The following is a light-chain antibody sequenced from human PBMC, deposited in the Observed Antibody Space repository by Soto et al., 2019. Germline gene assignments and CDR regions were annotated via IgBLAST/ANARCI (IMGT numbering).Light chain of an antibody. J-gene: IGKJ2*01. CDR3: QQYNNWPYT. CDR2: GAS. CDR1: QRVGNN. Sequence: DRVMTQSPATLSVSPGERATLSCRASQRVGNNLAWYQQKPGQAPSLLIYGASTRATGIAARFSGSGSETEFTLTISSLRSEDFAIYYCQQYNNWPYTFGQGTKVEIK. V-gene: IGKV3-15*01.